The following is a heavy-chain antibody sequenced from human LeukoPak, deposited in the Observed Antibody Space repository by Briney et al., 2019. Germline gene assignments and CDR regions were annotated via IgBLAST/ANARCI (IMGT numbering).Heavy chain of an antibody. CDR3: ARRGGSYSHSDF. V-gene: IGHV1-18*01. CDR2: VSPFNGNT. D-gene: IGHD1-26*01. CDR1: GYTFSSYG. J-gene: IGHJ4*02. Sequence: ASVKVSWKASGYTFSSYGIIWVRQAPGQGLQWMGWVSPFNGNTDYAPKLQGRVTMTTDTSTTTAYMELRSLTSDDTAVYYCARRGGSYSHSDFWGQGTLVTVSS.